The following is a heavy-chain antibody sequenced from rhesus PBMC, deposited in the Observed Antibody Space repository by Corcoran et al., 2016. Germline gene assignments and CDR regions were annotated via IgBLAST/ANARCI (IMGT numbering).Heavy chain of an antibody. D-gene: IGHD1-1*01. Sequence: QVQLQESGPGLVKPSETLSLTCAVSGGSISRCHWWRLIRQPPGKGVEWIGYISGCSGSNFYNPSLKNRVTSSTDTSKNQLSLKLSAVTAADTAVYYCARASWNTLLDYWGQGVLVTVSS. V-gene: IGHV4-65*01. CDR2: ISGCSGSN. CDR1: GGSISRCHW. J-gene: IGHJ4*01. CDR3: ARASWNTLLDY.